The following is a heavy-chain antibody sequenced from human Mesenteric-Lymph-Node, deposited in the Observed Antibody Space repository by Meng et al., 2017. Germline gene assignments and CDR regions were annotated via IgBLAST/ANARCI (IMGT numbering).Heavy chain of an antibody. D-gene: IGHD3-9*01. V-gene: IGHV4-4*02. J-gene: IGHJ3*02. CDR2: IYHSGRT. Sequence: SETLSLTCAVSGGSISSSNWWSWVRQPPGKGLEWIGEIYHSGRTNYNPSLKSRVTISVDESKNQFSLKVTSVTAADTAVYYCARIERRLVNDAFDIWGQGTMVTV. CDR1: GGSISSSNW. CDR3: ARIERRLVNDAFDI.